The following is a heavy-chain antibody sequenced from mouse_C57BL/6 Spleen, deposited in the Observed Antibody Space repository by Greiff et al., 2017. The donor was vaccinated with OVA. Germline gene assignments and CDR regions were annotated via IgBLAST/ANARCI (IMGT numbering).Heavy chain of an antibody. CDR3: ARGNWDLAY. D-gene: IGHD4-1*02. Sequence: EVQGVESGGGLVKPGRSLKLSCAASGFTFSDYGMHWVRQAPEKGLEWVAYISSGSSTIYYADTVKGRFTISRDNAKNTLFLQMTSLRSEDTAMYYCARGNWDLAYWGQGTLVTVSA. CDR1: GFTFSDYG. J-gene: IGHJ3*01. V-gene: IGHV5-17*01. CDR2: ISSGSSTI.